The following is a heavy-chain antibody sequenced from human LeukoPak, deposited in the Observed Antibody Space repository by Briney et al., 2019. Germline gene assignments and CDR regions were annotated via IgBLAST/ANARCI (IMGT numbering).Heavy chain of an antibody. CDR2: IKSKTDGGTT. CDR3: TTDQVAGTAYFDY. D-gene: IGHD6-19*01. V-gene: IGHV3-15*01. CDR1: GFTFSNAW. Sequence: GGSLRLSCAASGFTFSNAWMSWVRQAPGKGLEWVGRIKSKTDGGTTDYAAPVKGRFTISRDDSKNTLYLQMNSLKTEDTAVYYCTTDQVAGTAYFDYWGQGTLVTVS. J-gene: IGHJ4*02.